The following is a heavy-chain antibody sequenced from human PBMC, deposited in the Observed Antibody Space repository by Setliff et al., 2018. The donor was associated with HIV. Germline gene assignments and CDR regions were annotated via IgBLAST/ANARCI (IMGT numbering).Heavy chain of an antibody. CDR1: GYTFTSYG. CDR2: ISAYNGNT. J-gene: IGHJ3*02. Sequence: ASVKVSCKASGYTFTSYGISWVRQAPGQGLEWMGWISAYNGNTNYVQKLQGRVTMTTDTSTSTAYMELRSLRSDDTAVYYCARKGYYDRSGPIKGNAFDIWGQGTMVTVSS. CDR3: ARKGYYDRSGPIKGNAFDI. D-gene: IGHD3-22*01. V-gene: IGHV1-18*01.